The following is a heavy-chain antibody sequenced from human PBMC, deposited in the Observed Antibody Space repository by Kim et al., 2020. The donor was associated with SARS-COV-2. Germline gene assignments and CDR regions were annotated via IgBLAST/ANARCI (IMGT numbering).Heavy chain of an antibody. Sequence: SETLSLTCIVSGGSIGTHYWSWIRQPPGEGLEWIGHSYYSGSTKYNPSLKSRVTISVDTSKNQFSLKLSSVTAADTAVYYCASEERTDYASGSLLYWGPGSLVIVSS. CDR3: ASEERTDYASGSLLY. V-gene: IGHV4-59*11. CDR1: GGSIGTHY. D-gene: IGHD3-10*01. CDR2: SYYSGST. J-gene: IGHJ4*02.